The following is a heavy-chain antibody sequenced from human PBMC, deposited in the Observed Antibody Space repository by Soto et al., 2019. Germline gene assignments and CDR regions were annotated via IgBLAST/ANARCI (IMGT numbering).Heavy chain of an antibody. CDR3: ARLKSVRGVLQYYYGMDV. J-gene: IGHJ6*02. CDR1: GGSISSSSYY. Sequence: PSETLSLTCTVSGGSISSSSYYGGWIHQPPGKGLEWIGSIYYSGSTYYNPSLKSRVTISVDTSKNQFSLKLSSVTAADTAVYYCARLKSVRGVLQYYYGMDVWGQGTTVTVSS. D-gene: IGHD3-10*02. V-gene: IGHV4-39*01. CDR2: IYYSGST.